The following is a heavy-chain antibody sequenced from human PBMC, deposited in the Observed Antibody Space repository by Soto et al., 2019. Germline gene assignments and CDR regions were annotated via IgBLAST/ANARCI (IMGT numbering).Heavy chain of an antibody. V-gene: IGHV3-30*18. CDR2: ISYDGNNK. CDR1: GFTFGIYG. CDR3: AKDRTRHFDY. Sequence: GSVSLSCAAPGFTFGIYGMHWVLQAPGKGLEWVAVISYDGNNKYYADSVKGRLTISRDNSKNMVSLQMNSLRAEDTAVYYCAKDRTRHFDYWGQGIPVTVSS. J-gene: IGHJ4*02. D-gene: IGHD1-1*01.